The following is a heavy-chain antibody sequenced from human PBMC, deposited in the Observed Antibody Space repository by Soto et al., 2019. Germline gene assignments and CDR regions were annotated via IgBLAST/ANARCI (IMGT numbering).Heavy chain of an antibody. CDR1: GGSFSGYY. D-gene: IGHD2-15*01. J-gene: IGHJ4*02. CDR2: INHSGST. CDR3: ARPPYCSGGSCADY. Sequence: QVQLQQWGAGLLKPSETLSLTCAVYGGSFSGYYWSWIRQPPGKGLEWIGEINHSGSTNYNTSLKSRVTISVDTSKNQFSLKLSSVPAADTAVYYCARPPYCSGGSCADYWGQGTLVTVSS. V-gene: IGHV4-34*01.